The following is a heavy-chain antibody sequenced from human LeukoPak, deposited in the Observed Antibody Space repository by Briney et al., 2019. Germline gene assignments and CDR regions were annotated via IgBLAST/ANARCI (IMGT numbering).Heavy chain of an antibody. CDR2: ISSSSSYI. V-gene: IGHV3-21*01. CDR3: AGDRNVYGITPLDY. Sequence: GGSLRLSCAASGFTFSSYSMNWVRQAPGKGLEWVSSISSSSSYIYYADSVKGRFTNSRDNAKNSLYLQMNSLRAEDTAVYYCAGDRNVYGITPLDYWGQGTLVTVSS. D-gene: IGHD1-14*01. CDR1: GFTFSSYS. J-gene: IGHJ4*02.